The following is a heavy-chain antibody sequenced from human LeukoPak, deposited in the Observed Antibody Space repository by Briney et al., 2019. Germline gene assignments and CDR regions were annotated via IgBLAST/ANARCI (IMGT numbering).Heavy chain of an antibody. CDR2: ISYDGSNK. D-gene: IGHD4-17*01. CDR3: AKVSRYGDDGESFQH. J-gene: IGHJ1*01. CDR1: GFTFSSYG. Sequence: GGSLRLSCAASGFTFSSYGMHWVRQAPGEGLEWVAVISYDGSNKYYADSVKGRFTISRDNSKNTLYLQMNSLRAEDTAVYYCAKVSRYGDDGESFQHWGQGTLVTVSS. V-gene: IGHV3-30*18.